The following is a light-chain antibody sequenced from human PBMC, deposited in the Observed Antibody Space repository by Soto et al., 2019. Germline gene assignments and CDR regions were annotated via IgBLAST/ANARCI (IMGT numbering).Light chain of an antibody. Sequence: NFMLTQPHSVSDSPGKTITISCTRSSGSVASTYVQWYQQRPGSAPTTVIYEDKHRPSGVPDRFSGSIDSSSNSASLTISGLKTEDEADYYCQSYDSSNQVFGTGTKLTVL. CDR3: QSYDSSNQV. J-gene: IGLJ1*01. CDR1: SGSVASTY. CDR2: EDK. V-gene: IGLV6-57*04.